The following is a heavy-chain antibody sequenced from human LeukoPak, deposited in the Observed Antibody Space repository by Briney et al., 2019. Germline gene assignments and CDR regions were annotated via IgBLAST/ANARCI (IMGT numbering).Heavy chain of an antibody. Sequence: ASVKVSCKASGGTFSSYAISWVRQAPGQGLEWMGRIIPILGIANYAQKFQGRVTITADESTSTAYMELSSLRSEDTAVYYCARVQSYYDSSGYYFDYWGQGTLVTVSS. J-gene: IGHJ4*02. V-gene: IGHV1-69*04. CDR1: GGTFSSYA. CDR3: ARVQSYYDSSGYYFDY. CDR2: IIPILGIA. D-gene: IGHD3-22*01.